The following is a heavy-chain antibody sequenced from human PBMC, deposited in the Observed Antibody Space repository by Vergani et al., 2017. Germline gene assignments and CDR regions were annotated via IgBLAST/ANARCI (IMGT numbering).Heavy chain of an antibody. V-gene: IGHV1-46*03. CDR3: ARPHGDILPPDPRRLDY. Sequence: QVQLVQSGAEVKKPGASVKVSCKASGYTFTSYYMHLVRQAPGQGLEWMGIINPSGGSTTYAQQFQGRLTMTRDTSTSTVYMDLSNLRSEDTAVYYCARPHGDILPPDPRRLDYWGQGTLVTVSS. CDR2: INPSGGST. J-gene: IGHJ4*02. CDR1: GYTFTSYY.